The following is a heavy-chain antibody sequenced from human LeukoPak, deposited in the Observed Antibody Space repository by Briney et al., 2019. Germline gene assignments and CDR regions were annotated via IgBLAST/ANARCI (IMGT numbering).Heavy chain of an antibody. CDR2: INPSGSST. CDR3: AREESGGYFDY. J-gene: IGHJ4*02. D-gene: IGHD2-8*02. Sequence: GASVKVSCKASGFTFTNYYMHWVRQAPGQGLEWMGLINPSGSSTNYAQKFRGRVTMTRDTSTTTVYMELSSLRSEDTAVYYCAREESGGYFDYGGQGNLVTVSS. CDR1: GFTFTNYY. V-gene: IGHV1-46*01.